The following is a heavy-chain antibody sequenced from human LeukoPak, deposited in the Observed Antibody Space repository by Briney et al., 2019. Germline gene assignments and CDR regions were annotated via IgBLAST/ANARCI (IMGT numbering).Heavy chain of an antibody. CDR2: ISSSGGST. D-gene: IGHD3-10*01. V-gene: IGHV3-23*01. CDR1: GFTFSSNA. Sequence: GGSLRLSCAASGFTFSSNAMSWVRQAPGKGLEWVSGISSSGGSTYYADSVKGRFAISRDNSKNTLYLQFDSLRAEDTAVYYCAKVHQYYYGSGTFDYWGQGTLVTVSS. CDR3: AKVHQYYYGSGTFDY. J-gene: IGHJ4*02.